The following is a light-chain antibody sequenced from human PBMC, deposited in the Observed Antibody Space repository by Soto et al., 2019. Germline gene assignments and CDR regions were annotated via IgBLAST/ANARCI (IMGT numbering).Light chain of an antibody. CDR1: QSIKKS. Sequence: DVQMTQSPSSLSASVGDRVTITCRASQSIKKSLNWYQQKPGKAPKLLIFAASNLQSGVPSRFSGSGSGTDFTLTISSLQAEDFATYYCQQSYSSPPTFGQGTKVDIK. CDR3: QQSYSSPPT. J-gene: IGKJ1*01. V-gene: IGKV1-39*01. CDR2: AAS.